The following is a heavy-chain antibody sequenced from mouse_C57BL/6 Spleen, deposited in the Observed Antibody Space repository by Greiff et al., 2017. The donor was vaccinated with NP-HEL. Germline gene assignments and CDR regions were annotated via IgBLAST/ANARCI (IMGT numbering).Heavy chain of an antibody. J-gene: IGHJ4*01. CDR1: GYTFTSYW. V-gene: IGHV1-64*01. D-gene: IGHD2-5*01. Sequence: VQLQQPGAELVKPGASVKLSCTASGYTFTSYWMHWVKQRPGQGLEWIGMIHPNSGSTNYNEKFKSKATLTVDKSSSTAYMQLSRLKSEDSAVYYCEKVYYSNYYDMDYWGQGTSVTVSS. CDR2: IHPNSGST. CDR3: EKVYYSNYYDMDY.